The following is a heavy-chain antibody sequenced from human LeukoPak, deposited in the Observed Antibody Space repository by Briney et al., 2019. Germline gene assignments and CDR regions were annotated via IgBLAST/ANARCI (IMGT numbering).Heavy chain of an antibody. CDR1: GGSFSGYY. D-gene: IGHD3-3*01. CDR3: ARGRFLEWLLMGSGMDV. Sequence: SETLSLTCAVYGGSFSGYYWNWIRQPPGQGLEWIGEINHSGSTNYNPSLKSRVTISVDTSKNQFSLKLSSVTAADTAVYYCARGRFLEWLLMGSGMDVWGQGTTVTVSS. V-gene: IGHV4-34*01. J-gene: IGHJ6*02. CDR2: INHSGST.